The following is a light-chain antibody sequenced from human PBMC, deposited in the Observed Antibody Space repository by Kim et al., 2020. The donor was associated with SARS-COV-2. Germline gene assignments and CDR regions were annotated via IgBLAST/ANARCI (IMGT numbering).Light chain of an antibody. CDR1: QSVSSSY. V-gene: IGKV3-20*01. CDR3: QQYGSSPNT. Sequence: SPGERAAPSCRASQSVSSSYLAWYQHNPGQAPRLLIYGASSRATGIPDRFSGSGSGTDFTLTISRLEPEDFAVYYCQQYGSSPNTFGQGTRLEIK. CDR2: GAS. J-gene: IGKJ5*01.